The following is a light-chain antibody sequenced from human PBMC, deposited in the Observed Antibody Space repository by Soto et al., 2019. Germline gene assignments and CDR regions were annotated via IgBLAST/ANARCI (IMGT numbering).Light chain of an antibody. J-gene: IGKJ2*01. Sequence: EVVLTQSPGTLSLSPGERANLSCRASESVSRRYLAWYQQKPDQAPRLLIYDASSRPTGIPDRFSGSGSGIDFTLTISRLEPEDFALYFCHQYASSPYTFVQGTKLDIK. V-gene: IGKV3-20*01. CDR1: ESVSRRY. CDR3: HQYASSPYT. CDR2: DAS.